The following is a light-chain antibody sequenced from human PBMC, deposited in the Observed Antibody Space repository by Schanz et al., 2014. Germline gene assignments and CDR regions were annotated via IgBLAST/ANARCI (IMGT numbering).Light chain of an antibody. CDR1: QSVSNRY. CDR2: GAS. Sequence: EIVLTQSPGTLSLSPGERATLSCRASQSVSNRYLAWYQQKPGQAPRVLIYGASSRVTGIPDRFSVSGSGTDFTLTISRLEPEDFAVYYCQQYGTSPGTFGQGTKLEIK. V-gene: IGKV3-20*01. J-gene: IGKJ2*01. CDR3: QQYGTSPGT.